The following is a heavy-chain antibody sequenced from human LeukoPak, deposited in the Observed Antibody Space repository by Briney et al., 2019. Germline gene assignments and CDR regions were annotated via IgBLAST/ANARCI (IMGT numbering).Heavy chain of an antibody. Sequence: SETLSLTCTVSGGSISSSSYYWGWIRQPPGKGLEWIGEINHSGSTNYNPSLKSRVTISVDTSKNQFSLKLSSVTAADTAVYYCARGGRDFWSGYLDYYYYYMDVWGKGTTVTVSS. CDR2: INHSGST. D-gene: IGHD3-3*01. CDR1: GGSISSSSYY. CDR3: ARGGRDFWSGYLDYYYYYMDV. J-gene: IGHJ6*03. V-gene: IGHV4-39*07.